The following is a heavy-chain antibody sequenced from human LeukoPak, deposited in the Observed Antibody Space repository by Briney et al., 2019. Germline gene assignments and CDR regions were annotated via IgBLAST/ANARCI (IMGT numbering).Heavy chain of an antibody. CDR3: ARGRDPNFFTSEIAAAGRDAFDI. CDR1: GGSISSSSYY. CDR2: IYYSGST. D-gene: IGHD6-13*01. J-gene: IGHJ3*02. Sequence: ASETLSLTCTVSGGSISSSSYYWGWIRQPPGKGLEWIGSIYYSGSTYYNPSLKSRVTISVDTSKNQFSLKLSAVTAADTAVYYCARGRDPNFFTSEIAAAGRDAFDIWGQGTMVTVSS. V-gene: IGHV4-39*01.